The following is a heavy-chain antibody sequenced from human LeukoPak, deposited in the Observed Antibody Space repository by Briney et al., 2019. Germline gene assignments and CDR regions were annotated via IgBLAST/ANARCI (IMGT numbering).Heavy chain of an antibody. CDR3: ARGTAATGGYFQH. V-gene: IGHV3-48*02. CDR2: ISSDSTTM. CDR1: GFTFSTYI. Sequence: GGSLRLSCVASGFTFSTYIMNWVRQAPGRGLEWVSYISSDSTTMNYADSVRGRFTISRDNAKSSLFLQMNSLRDEDTAVYYCARGTAATGGYFQHCGPGTLVTVSS. J-gene: IGHJ1*01. D-gene: IGHD6-13*01.